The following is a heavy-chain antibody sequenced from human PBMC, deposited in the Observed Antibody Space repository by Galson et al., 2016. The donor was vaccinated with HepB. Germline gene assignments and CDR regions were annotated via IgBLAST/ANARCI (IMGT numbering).Heavy chain of an antibody. CDR1: GGSLSSTW. CDR3: ATRQWVPV. J-gene: IGHJ4*02. Sequence: ETLSLTCAVSGGSLSSTWCIWVRQPPGKGHEWIGDTHQTEGTNYSPSLRSRVRISLDQSKNQFSLNLASVTAADTAVYYCATRQWVPVWGQGTLVTVSS. V-gene: IGHV4-4*02. D-gene: IGHD1-26*01. CDR2: THQTEGT.